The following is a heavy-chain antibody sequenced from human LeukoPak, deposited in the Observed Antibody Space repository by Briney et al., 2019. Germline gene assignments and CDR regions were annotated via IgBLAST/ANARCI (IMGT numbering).Heavy chain of an antibody. CDR1: GYTFTGHY. V-gene: IGHV1-2*06. CDR3: ARDPLYDSSGYKYYYYYMDV. CDR2: INPNSGGT. J-gene: IGHJ6*03. D-gene: IGHD3-22*01. Sequence: VSVKVSCKASGYTFTGHYMHWVRQAPGQGLEWMGRINPNSGGTNYAQRFQGRATMTRDTSISTAYMELSRLRSDDTAVYYCARDPLYDSSGYKYYYYYMDVWGKGTTVTVSS.